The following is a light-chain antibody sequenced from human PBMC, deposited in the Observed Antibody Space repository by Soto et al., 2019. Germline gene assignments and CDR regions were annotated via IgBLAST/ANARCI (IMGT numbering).Light chain of an antibody. CDR1: SSDVGGYNY. CDR2: DVS. J-gene: IGLJ2*01. V-gene: IGLV2-14*01. Sequence: QSALTQPASVSWSPGQSITISCTGTSSDVGGYNYVSWYQQHPGKAPKLMIYDVSNRPSGVSNRFSGSKSGNTASLTISGLQAEDEADYYCSSYTSSSPVVFGGGTKVTVL. CDR3: SSYTSSSPVV.